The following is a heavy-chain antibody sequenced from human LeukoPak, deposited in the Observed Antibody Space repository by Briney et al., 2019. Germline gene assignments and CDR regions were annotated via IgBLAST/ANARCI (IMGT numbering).Heavy chain of an antibody. J-gene: IGHJ3*02. CDR3: AKDHYGDYFSTGAFDI. CDR1: GFTFSSYG. CDR2: ISGRGGST. D-gene: IGHD4-17*01. Sequence: PGGSLRLSCEASGFTFSSYGMSWVRQAPGEGLEWVSAISGRGGSTYNADSVKGRFTISRDNSKNTMYLQMNSLRAEDTAVYYCAKDHYGDYFSTGAFDIWGQGTTVIVSS. V-gene: IGHV3-23*01.